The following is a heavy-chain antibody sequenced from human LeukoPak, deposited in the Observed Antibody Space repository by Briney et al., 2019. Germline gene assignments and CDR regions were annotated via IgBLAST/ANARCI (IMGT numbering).Heavy chain of an antibody. V-gene: IGHV1-18*01. CDR2: ISAYNGNT. CDR3: ARNANNWNYGYFDY. Sequence: ASVKVSCKASGYTFTSYGISWVRQAPGQGLEWMGWISAYNGNTNYAQKLQGRVTMTTDTSTSTAYMKLRSLRSDDTAVYYCARNANNWNYGYFDYWGQGTLVTVSS. CDR1: GYTFTSYG. J-gene: IGHJ4*02. D-gene: IGHD1-7*01.